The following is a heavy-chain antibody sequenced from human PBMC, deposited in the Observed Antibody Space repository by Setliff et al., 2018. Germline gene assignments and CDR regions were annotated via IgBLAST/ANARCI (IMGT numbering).Heavy chain of an antibody. CDR2: ISSSGSTI. D-gene: IGHD3-10*01. Sequence: LRLSCAASGFIFRSYEMNWVRQAPGKGLEWVSYISSSGSTIYYADSVKGRFTISRDNTKNSLYLQMNSLRAEDTAVYYCARDKDPWRWFGESSLGYWGQGTLVTVSS. V-gene: IGHV3-48*03. CDR1: GFIFRSYE. CDR3: ARDKDPWRWFGESSLGY. J-gene: IGHJ4*02.